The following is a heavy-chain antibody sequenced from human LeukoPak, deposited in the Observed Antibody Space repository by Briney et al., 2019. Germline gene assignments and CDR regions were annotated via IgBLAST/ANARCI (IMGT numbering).Heavy chain of an antibody. CDR1: GFTFSSYW. CDR2: INSDGSST. Sequence: GGSLRLSCAASGFTFSSYWMHWVRQAPGKGLVWVSRINSDGSSTSYADSVKGRFTISRDNAKNTLYLQMNSLRAEDTAVYYCARFASTYYYYYYYMDVWGKGTMVTVSS. CDR3: ARFASTYYYYYYYMDV. J-gene: IGHJ6*03. V-gene: IGHV3-74*01. D-gene: IGHD3-3*02.